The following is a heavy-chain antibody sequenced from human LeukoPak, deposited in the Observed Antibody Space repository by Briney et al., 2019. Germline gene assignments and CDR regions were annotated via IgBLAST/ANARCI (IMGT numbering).Heavy chain of an antibody. CDR3: ATAFKYGSGSYYFDY. CDR2: INPNSGGT. Sequence: ASVKVSCKASGYTFTGYYMHWVRQAPGQGLEWMGCINPNSGGTNYAQKFQGRDTMTRDTSISTAYMELSRLRSDDTAVYYCATAFKYGSGSYYFDYWGQGTLVTVSS. J-gene: IGHJ4*02. D-gene: IGHD3-10*01. V-gene: IGHV1-2*02. CDR1: GYTFTGYY.